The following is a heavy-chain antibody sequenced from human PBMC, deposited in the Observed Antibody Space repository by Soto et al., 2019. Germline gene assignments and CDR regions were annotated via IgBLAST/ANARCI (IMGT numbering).Heavy chain of an antibody. V-gene: IGHV3-73*01. CDR2: IRSKANSYAT. CDR3: TPGGYYDILTGYYQEESFDD. J-gene: IGHJ4*02. Sequence: GGSLRLSCAASGFTFSGSAMHWVRQASGKGLEWVGRIRSKANSYATAYAASVKGRFTISRDDSKNTAYLQMNSLKTEDTAVYYCTPGGYYDILTGYYQEESFDDWGQGTRVTVAS. CDR1: GFTFSGSA. D-gene: IGHD3-9*01.